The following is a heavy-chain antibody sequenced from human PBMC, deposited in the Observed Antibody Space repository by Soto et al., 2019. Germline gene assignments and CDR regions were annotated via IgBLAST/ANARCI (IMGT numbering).Heavy chain of an antibody. CDR2: INPNSVGT. D-gene: IGHD5-12*01. Sequence: GASVKVSCKASGYTFTCYYMHWVPPAPGQGPEWMGWINPNSVGTNYAQKFQGWVTMTRDTSISTAYMELSRLRSDDTAVYYGAREGIFGYSGYDNYFDYLGQESLVTGSS. CDR3: AREGIFGYSGYDNYFDY. CDR1: GYTFTCYY. J-gene: IGHJ4*02. V-gene: IGHV1-2*04.